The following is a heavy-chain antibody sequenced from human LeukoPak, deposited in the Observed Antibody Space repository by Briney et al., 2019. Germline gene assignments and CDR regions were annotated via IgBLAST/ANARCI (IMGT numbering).Heavy chain of an antibody. CDR1: GFTFSSYA. V-gene: IGHV3-30*01. Sequence: PGGSLRLSCAASGFTFSSYAMHWVRQAPGKGLEWVAVISYDGSNKYYADSVKGRFTISRDNSKNTLYLQMNSLRAEDTAVYYCARDLEYSSGWYVVRYYYYYYMDVWGKGTTVTVSS. D-gene: IGHD6-19*01. CDR3: ARDLEYSSGWYVVRYYYYYYMDV. CDR2: ISYDGSNK. J-gene: IGHJ6*03.